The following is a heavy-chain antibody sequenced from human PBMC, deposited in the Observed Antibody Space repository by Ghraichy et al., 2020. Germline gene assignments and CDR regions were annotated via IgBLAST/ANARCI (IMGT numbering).Heavy chain of an antibody. J-gene: IGHJ6*03. CDR3: ARGYSRYYYYYYMDV. CDR1: GGSFSGYY. D-gene: IGHD6-13*01. CDR2: INHSGST. V-gene: IGHV4-34*01. Sequence: SETLSLTCAVYGGSFSGYYWSWIRQPPGKGLEWIGEINHSGSTNYNPSLKIRVTISVDTSKNQFSLKLSSVTAADTAVYYCARGYSRYYYYYYMDVWGKGTTVTVSS.